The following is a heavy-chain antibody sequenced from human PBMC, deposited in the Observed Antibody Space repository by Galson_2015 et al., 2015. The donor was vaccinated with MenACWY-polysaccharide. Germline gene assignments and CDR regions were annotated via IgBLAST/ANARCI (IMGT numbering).Heavy chain of an antibody. J-gene: IGHJ4*02. CDR2: MNPNSGNK. CDR1: GYTFSSYD. D-gene: IGHD2-21*01. V-gene: IGHV1-8*02. Sequence: SVKVSCTASGYTFSSYDINWVRQARGQGLEWMGWMNPNSGNKGYAQRFQGRVAMTRDTATSTAYMELRMLRYDDTAVYYCTRIIARKHTFVDSWGQGTLVSVS. CDR3: TRIIARKHTFVDS.